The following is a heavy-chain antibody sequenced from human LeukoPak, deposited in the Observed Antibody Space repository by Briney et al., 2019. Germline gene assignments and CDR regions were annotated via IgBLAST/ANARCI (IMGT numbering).Heavy chain of an antibody. CDR2: IYSCGTT. Sequence: PGGSLRLSCVVSGLTVSSNYMSWVRQAPGKGLEWVSVIYSCGTTNYADSVKGRFLVYRDNSKNTLYLQMNSLRAEDTAVYYCASKLTTGYWGQGTLVTVSS. D-gene: IGHD4-17*01. CDR3: ASKLTTGY. V-gene: IGHV3-66*01. J-gene: IGHJ4*02. CDR1: GLTVSSNY.